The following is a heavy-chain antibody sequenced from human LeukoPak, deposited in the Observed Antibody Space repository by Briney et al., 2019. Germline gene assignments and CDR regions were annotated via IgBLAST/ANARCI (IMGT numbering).Heavy chain of an antibody. CDR2: IIPILGIA. J-gene: IGHJ6*02. CDR1: GGTCSSYT. Sequence: GSSVRVCCKASGGTCSSYTISWVRQAPGQVLEWMKRIIPILGIANYAHKFQGRVTITADKSTSTAYMELSSRRSEDTVVYYSSTRYCSGGSCPNRPYYYGMDVWGQGTTVTVSS. V-gene: IGHV1-69*02. CDR3: STRYCSGGSCPNRPYYYGMDV. D-gene: IGHD2-15*01.